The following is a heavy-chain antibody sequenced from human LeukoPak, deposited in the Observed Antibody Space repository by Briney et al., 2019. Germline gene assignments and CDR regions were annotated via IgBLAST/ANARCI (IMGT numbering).Heavy chain of an antibody. CDR3: ASHMVRGVNYYGMDV. Sequence: GGSLRLSCAASGFTFSNAWMNWVRQAPGKGLEWVSSISSSSSYIYYADSVKGRFTISRDNAKNSLYLQMNSLRAEDTAVYYWASHMVRGVNYYGMDVWGQGTTVTVSS. D-gene: IGHD3-10*01. V-gene: IGHV3-21*01. CDR2: ISSSSSYI. CDR1: GFTFSNAW. J-gene: IGHJ6*02.